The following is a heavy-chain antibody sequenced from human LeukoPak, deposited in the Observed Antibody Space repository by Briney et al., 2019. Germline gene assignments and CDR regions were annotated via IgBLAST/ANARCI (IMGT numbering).Heavy chain of an antibody. D-gene: IGHD2-8*01. CDR3: ARESCSNGVCPNFDY. CDR1: GGSFNGYY. J-gene: IGHJ4*02. CDR2: INPSGST. Sequence: SETLSLTCAVYGGSFNGYYWSWIRQPPGKGLEWIGEINPSGSTNYNPSLKSRVTMSVDTSKNQFSLKLSSVTAADTAVYYCARESCSNGVCPNFDYWGQGTLVTVSS. V-gene: IGHV4-34*01.